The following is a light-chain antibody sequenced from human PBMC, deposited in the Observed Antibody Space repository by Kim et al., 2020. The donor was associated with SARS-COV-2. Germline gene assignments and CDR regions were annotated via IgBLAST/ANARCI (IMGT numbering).Light chain of an antibody. CDR2: DVS. CDR3: SSCTSSSLYV. Sequence: QSALTQPASVSGSPGQSITISCTGTSSDVGGYDYVSWYQQRPGEAPKVMIYDVSNRPSGVSDRFSGSKSGNTASLTISGLQAEDEADYYCSSCTSSSLYVFGTGTKVTVL. J-gene: IGLJ1*01. V-gene: IGLV2-14*01. CDR1: SSDVGGYDY.